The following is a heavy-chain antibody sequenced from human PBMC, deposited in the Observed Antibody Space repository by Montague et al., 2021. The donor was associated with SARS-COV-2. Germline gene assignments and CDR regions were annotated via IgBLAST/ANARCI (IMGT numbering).Heavy chain of an antibody. J-gene: IGHJ4*02. CDR3: ARETYNSVWFQHFDY. V-gene: IGHV4-39*01. D-gene: IGHD6-19*01. Sequence: SETLSLTCTVSGGSISSSNYYWGWIRQPPGKGLEWIGSIYYSGTTYYNPSLQSRVTISVDTSKKQFSLKLSSVTAADTAVYYCARETYNSVWFQHFDYWGQGTLVTVSS. CDR1: GGSISSSNYY. CDR2: IYYSGTT.